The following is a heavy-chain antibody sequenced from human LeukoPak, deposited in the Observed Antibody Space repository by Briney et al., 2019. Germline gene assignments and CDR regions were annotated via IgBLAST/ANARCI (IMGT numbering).Heavy chain of an antibody. CDR3: AKEGSDSSGYYYRMYYFDY. J-gene: IGHJ4*02. CDR1: GFTFSSYE. D-gene: IGHD3-22*01. V-gene: IGHV3-48*03. Sequence: GGSLTLSCPASGFTFSSYEMNWVRQAPGKGLEWVSYMSSSGSIIYYADSVKGRFTISRDNSKNTLYLQMNSLRAEGTAVYYWAKEGSDSSGYYYRMYYFDYWGQGTLVTVSS. CDR2: MSSSGSII.